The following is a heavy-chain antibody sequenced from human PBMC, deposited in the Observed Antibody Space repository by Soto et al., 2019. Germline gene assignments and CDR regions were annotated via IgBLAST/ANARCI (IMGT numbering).Heavy chain of an antibody. CDR1: GFTFSSYE. CDR2: ISSSGSTI. J-gene: IGHJ4*02. D-gene: IGHD6-13*01. Sequence: EVQLVESGGGLVQPGGSLRLSCAASGFTFSSYEMNWVRQAPGKGLEWVSYISSSGSTIYYADSVKGRFTISRDNAKNSLYLQMNSLRAEDTAVYYCARDQYSSSLFDYWGQGTLVTVSS. CDR3: ARDQYSSSLFDY. V-gene: IGHV3-48*03.